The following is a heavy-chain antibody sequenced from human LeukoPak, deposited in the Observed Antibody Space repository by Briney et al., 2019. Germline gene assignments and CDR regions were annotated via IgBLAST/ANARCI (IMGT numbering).Heavy chain of an antibody. CDR2: IRYDGSKE. Sequence: GGSLRLSCAASGFTFSSYGMHWVRQAPGKGLEWVAFIRYDGSKEYYADSVKGRFTISRDNSKNMLHLQMNSLKTEDTAVYYCAKDSRYYYVDYWGQGTLVTVSS. J-gene: IGHJ4*02. V-gene: IGHV3-30*02. D-gene: IGHD1-14*01. CDR1: GFTFSSYG. CDR3: AKDSRYYYVDY.